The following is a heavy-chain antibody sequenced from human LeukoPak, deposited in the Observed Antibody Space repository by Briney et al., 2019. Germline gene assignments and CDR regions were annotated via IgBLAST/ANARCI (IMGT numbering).Heavy chain of an antibody. CDR1: GFTFSSYA. CDR2: ISYDGSNK. D-gene: IGHD3-22*01. CDR3: ARARPTTNYYDSSGLPDAFDI. V-gene: IGHV3-30-3*01. J-gene: IGHJ3*02. Sequence: GRSLRLSCAASGFTFSSYAMHWVRQAPGKGLEWVAVISYDGSNKYYADSVKGRFTISRDNAKNSLYLQMSSLRAEDTAVYYCARARPTTNYYDSSGLPDAFDIWGQGTMVTVSS.